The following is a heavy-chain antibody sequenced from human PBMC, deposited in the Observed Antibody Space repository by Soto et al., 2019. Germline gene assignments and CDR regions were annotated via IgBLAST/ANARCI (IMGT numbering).Heavy chain of an antibody. V-gene: IGHV3-48*01. J-gene: IGHJ4*02. CDR2: ISSSSSTI. Sequence: EVQLVESGGGLVQPGGSLRLSCAASGFTFSSYSMNWVRQAPGKGVEWVSYISSSSSTIYYADSVKGRFTISRDNAKNSLYLQMNSLRAEDTAVYYCARGGGCSGGSCNFDYWGQGTLVTVSS. CDR1: GFTFSSYS. D-gene: IGHD2-15*01. CDR3: ARGGGCSGGSCNFDY.